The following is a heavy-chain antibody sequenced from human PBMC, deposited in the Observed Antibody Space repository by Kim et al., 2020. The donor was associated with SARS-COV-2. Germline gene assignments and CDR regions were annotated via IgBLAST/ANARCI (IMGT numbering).Heavy chain of an antibody. J-gene: IGHJ3*02. CDR1: GYSFTSYW. D-gene: IGHD2-21*02. V-gene: IGHV5-10-1*01. CDR3: ARRYCGGDCYHDAFDI. Sequence: ESLKISCKGSGYSFTSYWISWVRQMPGKGLEWMGRIDPSDSYTNYSPSFQGHVTISADKSISTAYLQWSSLKASGTAMYYCARRYCGGDCYHDAFDIWGQGPLVTVSS. CDR2: IDPSDSYT.